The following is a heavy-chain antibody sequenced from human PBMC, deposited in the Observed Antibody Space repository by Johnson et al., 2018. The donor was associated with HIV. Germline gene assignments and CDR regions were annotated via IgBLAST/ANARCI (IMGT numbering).Heavy chain of an antibody. D-gene: IGHD3-3*01. J-gene: IGHJ3*02. CDR2: ISFDGSNK. CDR1: GFTFSSYA. V-gene: IGHV3-30*04. CDR3: AREGLFSDAFDI. Sequence: QVQLMESRGVLMQPGGSLRLSCPASGFTFSSYAMHWVRQAPGKGLGWVAVISFDGSNKYYADSVKGRFTSSRDNSKNTLYLQMNSLRAEDTAVYYCAREGLFSDAFDIWGQGTMVTVSS.